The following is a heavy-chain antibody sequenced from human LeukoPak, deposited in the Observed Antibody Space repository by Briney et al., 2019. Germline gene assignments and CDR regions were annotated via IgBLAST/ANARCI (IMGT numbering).Heavy chain of an antibody. CDR1: GGSFSGYY. Sequence: PSETLSLTCAVYGGSFSGYYWSWIRQPPGKGLEWIGEINHSGSTNYNPSLKSRVTISVDTSKNQFSLKLSSVTAADTAVYYCASGVVTPRYYYYYGMDVWGQGTTVTVSS. CDR2: INHSGST. D-gene: IGHD4-23*01. V-gene: IGHV4-34*01. J-gene: IGHJ6*02. CDR3: ASGVVTPRYYYYYGMDV.